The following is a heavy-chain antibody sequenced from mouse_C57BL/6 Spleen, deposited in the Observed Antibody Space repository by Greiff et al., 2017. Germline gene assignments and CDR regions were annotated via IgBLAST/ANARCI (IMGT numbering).Heavy chain of an antibody. CDR2: INPSNGGT. D-gene: IGHD2-13*01. J-gene: IGHJ2*01. CDR3: ARGGLGDYFDY. Sequence: QVHVKQSGTELVKPGASVKLSCKASGYTFTSYWMHWVKQRPGQGLEWIGNINPSNGGTNYNEKFKSKATLTVDKSSSTAYMQLSSLTSEDSAVYYCARGGLGDYFDYWGQGTTLTVSS. V-gene: IGHV1-53*01. CDR1: GYTFTSYW.